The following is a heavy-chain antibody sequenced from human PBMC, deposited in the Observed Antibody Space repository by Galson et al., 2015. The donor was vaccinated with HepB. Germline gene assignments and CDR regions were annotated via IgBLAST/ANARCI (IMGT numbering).Heavy chain of an antibody. D-gene: IGHD6-13*01. CDR2: IGPSDSYT. Sequence: QSGAEVKKPGESLRISCKGSGYSFTSYWISWVRQMPGKGLEWMGRIGPSDSYTNYSPSFQGHVTISADKSISTAYLQWSSLKASDTAMYYCATRDLIAAAGTGYDYWGQGTLVTVSS. J-gene: IGHJ4*02. V-gene: IGHV5-10-1*01. CDR3: ATRDLIAAAGTGYDY. CDR1: GYSFTSYW.